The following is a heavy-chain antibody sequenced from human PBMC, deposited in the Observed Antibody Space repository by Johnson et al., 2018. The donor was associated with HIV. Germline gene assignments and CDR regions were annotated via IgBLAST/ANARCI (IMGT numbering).Heavy chain of an antibody. Sequence: QVQLVESGGGLVQPGGSLRLSCVASRFTFSSYPMHWVRQCPGKGLEWVALISYDGRNKYYTDSVKGRFTISRDNSKNTLSLQMDSLRPEDTAVYYCARDPAYSSTWEGAFDVWGQGTMVTVSS. J-gene: IGHJ3*01. CDR2: ISYDGRNK. CDR3: ARDPAYSSTWEGAFDV. CDR1: RFTFSSYP. D-gene: IGHD6-19*01. V-gene: IGHV3-30*04.